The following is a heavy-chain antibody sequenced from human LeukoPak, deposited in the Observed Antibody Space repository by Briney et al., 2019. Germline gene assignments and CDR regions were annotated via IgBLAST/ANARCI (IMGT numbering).Heavy chain of an antibody. CDR1: GFTFSSYS. Sequence: GSLRLSCAASGFTFSSYSMNWVRQAPGKGLEWVSSISSSSSYIYYADSVKGRFTISRDNAKNSLYLQMNSLRAEDTAVYYCARDSVGVATFDYWGQGTLVTVSS. J-gene: IGHJ4*02. D-gene: IGHD3-3*01. V-gene: IGHV3-21*01. CDR2: ISSSSSYI. CDR3: ARDSVGVATFDY.